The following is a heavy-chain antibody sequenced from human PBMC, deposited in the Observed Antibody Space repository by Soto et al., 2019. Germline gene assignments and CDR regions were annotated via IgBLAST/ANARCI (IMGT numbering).Heavy chain of an antibody. J-gene: IGHJ4*02. Sequence: QVQLVQSGAEVKKPGASVKVSCKASGYTFTNFGISWVRQAPGRGLGWMGGISAYNGNTNYAQNCQCRVTMTTDTSTSTAYLERRSLRSDDTEVYYCAKGGTPIDYWCQGTLVTVSS. CDR3: AKGGTPIDY. D-gene: IGHD2-15*01. CDR1: GYTFTNFG. CDR2: ISAYNGNT. V-gene: IGHV1-18*01.